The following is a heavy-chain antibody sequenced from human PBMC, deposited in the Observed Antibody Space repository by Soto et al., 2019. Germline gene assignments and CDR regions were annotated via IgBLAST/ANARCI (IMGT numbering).Heavy chain of an antibody. V-gene: IGHV3-7*04. J-gene: IGHJ5*02. CDR3: ARARDIEP. D-gene: IGHD2-15*01. CDR1: GFTFGNYW. Sequence: PGGSLRLSCAASGFTFGNYWMSWVRQAPGKGPEWVANIKQDGSERNYVDSVKGRFTISRDNAENSLYLQMNSLRVEDTGVYYCARARDIEPWGQGTLVTVSS. CDR2: IKQDGSER.